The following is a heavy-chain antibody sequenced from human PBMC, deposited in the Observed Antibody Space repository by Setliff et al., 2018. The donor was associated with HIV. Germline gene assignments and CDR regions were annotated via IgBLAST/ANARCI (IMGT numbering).Heavy chain of an antibody. CDR1: GGSSSGYY. V-gene: IGHV4-34*01. CDR2: INHGGST. Sequence: PSETLSLTCAVYGGSSSGYYWSWIRQSPGKGLEWIGQINHGGSTNYSPSLKSRVTMSIDTSKNQFSLRLSSVTAADTAVYYCASDFSSRHDVFDIWGQGTVVTVSS. CDR3: ASDFSSRHDVFDI. J-gene: IGHJ3*02. D-gene: IGHD6-13*01.